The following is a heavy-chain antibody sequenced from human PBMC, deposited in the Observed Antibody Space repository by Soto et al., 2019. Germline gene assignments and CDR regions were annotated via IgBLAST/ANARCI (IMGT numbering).Heavy chain of an antibody. D-gene: IGHD3-10*01. CDR1: GASFSPNY. J-gene: IGHJ6*02. CDR2: ISYTGST. CDR3: ARQGFGQLHGLVDV. Sequence: SETLSLTCTVSGASFSPNYWSWIRQPPGKQLEWIGYISYTGSTNYNPSLKSRVTMSVDTSKNQFSLKVSSVTAADTALYYCARQGFGQLHGLVDVWGPGTTVTVSS. V-gene: IGHV4-59*08.